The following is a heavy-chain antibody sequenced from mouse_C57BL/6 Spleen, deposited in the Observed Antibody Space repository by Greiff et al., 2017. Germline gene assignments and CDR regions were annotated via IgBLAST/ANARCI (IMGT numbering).Heavy chain of an antibody. D-gene: IGHD2-4*01. CDR3: ARHENGLWDYDDYYAMDY. CDR2: FYPGSGSI. J-gene: IGHJ4*01. Sequence: QVQLQQSGAELVKPGASVKLSCKASGYTFTEYTIHWVKQRSGQGLEWIGWFYPGSGSIKYNEKFKDKATLTAAKSSSTVYMELSRLTSEDSAVYFCARHENGLWDYDDYYAMDYWGQGTSVTVSS. CDR1: GYTFTEYT. V-gene: IGHV1-62-2*01.